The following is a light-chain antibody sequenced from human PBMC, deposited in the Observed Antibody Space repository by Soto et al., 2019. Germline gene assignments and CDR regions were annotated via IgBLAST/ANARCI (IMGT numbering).Light chain of an antibody. J-gene: IGLJ2*01. CDR2: QDS. V-gene: IGLV3-1*01. Sequence: SYELTQPPSVSVSPGQTASITCSGDKLGDKYACWYQQKPGQSPVLVIYQDSKRPSGIPERFSGSNSGNTATLTISGTQAMDYADYYCQAWDSSTAVFGGGTKLTVL. CDR1: KLGDKY. CDR3: QAWDSSTAV.